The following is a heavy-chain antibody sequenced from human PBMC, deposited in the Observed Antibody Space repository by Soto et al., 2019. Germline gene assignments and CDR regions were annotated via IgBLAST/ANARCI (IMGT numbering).Heavy chain of an antibody. D-gene: IGHD3-9*01. CDR3: ARDISDY. CDR2: ISYDGSNK. J-gene: IGHJ4*02. Sequence: QVQLVESGGGVVQPGRSLRLSCAASGFTLSSYAIHWVRQAPGKGLEWVAVISYDGSNKYYADSVKGRFTISRDNSKNTLYLQMNSLRAEDTAVYHCARDISDYWGQGTLVTVSS. V-gene: IGHV3-30-3*01. CDR1: GFTLSSYA.